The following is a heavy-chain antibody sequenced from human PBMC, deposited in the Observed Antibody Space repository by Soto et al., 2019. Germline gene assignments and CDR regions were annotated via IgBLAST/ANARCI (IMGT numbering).Heavy chain of an antibody. CDR3: ATDRPNYFGSGGGYYRSGGDY. J-gene: IGHJ4*02. CDR2: ITGNGGTT. V-gene: IGHV3-23*01. Sequence: EVQLLESGGGLVQPGGSLRLSCAASGITFSSFAMSWVRQTPGKGLQWVSSITGNGGTTYYADSVKGRFTMSRDNSENKLYLQMNSVRAEDTAVYYCATDRPNYFGSGGGYYRSGGDYWGQGTLVTVSS. D-gene: IGHD3-10*01. CDR1: GITFSSFA.